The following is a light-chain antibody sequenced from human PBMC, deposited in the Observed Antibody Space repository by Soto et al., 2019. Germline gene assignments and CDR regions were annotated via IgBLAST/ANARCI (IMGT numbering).Light chain of an antibody. Sequence: DIQMTQSPSSLSASVGDRVTITCRASQYISTYLNWYRQKSGKAPGVLIYSASTLQSGVPSRFSGRGSGTDFTLTIIGLQSEDFATYYCQQSYTTPRTFGAGTKVDIK. CDR2: SAS. CDR3: QQSYTTPRT. V-gene: IGKV1-39*01. CDR1: QYISTY. J-gene: IGKJ4*02.